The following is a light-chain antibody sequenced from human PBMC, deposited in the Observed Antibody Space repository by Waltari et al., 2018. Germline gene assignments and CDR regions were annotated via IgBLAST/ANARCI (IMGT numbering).Light chain of an antibody. J-gene: IGLJ2*01. CDR1: XXXXXXXYD. Sequence: QSGLTQPPSVSGAPGQRGTISCTGXXXXXXXXYDVHCYQLLPATAPKLLIYGNSNRPAGVPDRFSGSKSGTSASLAIPGLQAEDEAGYYCQSYDSSLSGSVFGGGTKLTVL. V-gene: IGLV1-40*01. CDR2: GNS. CDR3: QSYDSSLSGSV.